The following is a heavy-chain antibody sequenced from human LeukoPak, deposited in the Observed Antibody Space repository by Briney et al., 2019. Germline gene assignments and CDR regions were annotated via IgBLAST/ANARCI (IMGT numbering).Heavy chain of an antibody. D-gene: IGHD5-18*01. J-gene: IGHJ4*02. V-gene: IGHV3-66*01. CDR3: ARDRADGYNYGDYFDF. CDR2: MYSNGRT. CDR1: GFTVSSNY. Sequence: GGSLRLSCAASGFTVSSNYMSWVRQAPGKGLEWVSVMYSNGRTYYADSVKGRFTISRDISKNTVYLQMNSLRAEDTAIYYCARDRADGYNYGDYFDFWGQGALVTVSS.